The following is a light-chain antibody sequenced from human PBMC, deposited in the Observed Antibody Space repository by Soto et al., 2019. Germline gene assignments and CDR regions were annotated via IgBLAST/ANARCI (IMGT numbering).Light chain of an antibody. V-gene: IGKV1-5*01. Sequence: IQMTQSPSTLLASVGDRVTITCRASQSVRNWLAWYQQKPGRAPQLLIYDSSTLEPGVPSRFRGSGSGTEFTLTINGLQPDDFATYYCKQYDGYSPQTFGQGIKVEIX. CDR3: KQYDGYSPQT. CDR2: DSS. J-gene: IGKJ1*01. CDR1: QSVRNW.